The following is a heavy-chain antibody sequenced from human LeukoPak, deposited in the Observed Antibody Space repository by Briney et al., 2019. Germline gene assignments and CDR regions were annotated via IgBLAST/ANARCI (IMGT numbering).Heavy chain of an antibody. CDR1: GGSISSSSSY. J-gene: IGHJ4*02. V-gene: IGHV4-39*01. Sequence: SETLSLTCSVSGGSISSSSSYWGWIRQPPGKGLEWIGSIYYSGSSFDNPSLKSRVTISVDTSKNQFSLKLSSVTAADTAVYYCASRGMFEDIVVVPAARYDYWGQGTLVTVSS. CDR3: ASRGMFEDIVVVPAARYDY. D-gene: IGHD2-2*01. CDR2: IYYSGSS.